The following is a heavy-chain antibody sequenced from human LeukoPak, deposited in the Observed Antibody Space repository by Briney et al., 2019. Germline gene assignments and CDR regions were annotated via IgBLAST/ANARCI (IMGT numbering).Heavy chain of an antibody. CDR3: TLQNRLALDY. V-gene: IGHV3-30*02. CDR1: GFTFSSYG. Sequence: PGGSLRLSCAASGFTFSSYGMHWVRQAPGKGLEWVAFIRYDGSNKYYADSVKGRFTISRDNPKNTLYLQMNSLKTEDTAVYYCTLQNRLALDYWGQGTLVTVSS. D-gene: IGHD3-16*01. CDR2: IRYDGSNK. J-gene: IGHJ4*02.